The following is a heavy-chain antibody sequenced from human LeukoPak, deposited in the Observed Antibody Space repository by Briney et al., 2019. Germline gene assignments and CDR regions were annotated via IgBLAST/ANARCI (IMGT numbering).Heavy chain of an antibody. V-gene: IGHV3-30-3*01. CDR2: ISYDGSNK. J-gene: IGHJ4*02. D-gene: IGHD3-3*01. CDR3: AREGLYDFWSGNYTGFDY. CDR1: GFTFSSYA. Sequence: GRSLRLSCAASGFTFSSYAMHWVRQAPGKGLEWVAVISYDGSNKYYADSVKGRFTISRDNSKNTLYLQMNSLRAEDTAVYYCAREGLYDFWSGNYTGFDYWGQGTLVTVSS.